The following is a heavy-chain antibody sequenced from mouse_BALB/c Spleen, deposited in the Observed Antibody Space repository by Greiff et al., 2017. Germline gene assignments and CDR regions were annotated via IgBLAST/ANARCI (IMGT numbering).Heavy chain of an antibody. CDR3: ARSYYDYDWFAY. V-gene: IGHV14-3*02. D-gene: IGHD2-4*01. J-gene: IGHJ3*01. CDR2: IDPANGNT. CDR1: GFNIKDTY. Sequence: VQLKQSGAELVKPGASVKLSCTASGFNIKDTYMHWVKQRPEQGLEWIGRIDPANGNTKYDPKFQGKATITADTSSNTAYLQLSSLTSEDTAVYYCARSYYDYDWFAYWGQGTLVTVSA.